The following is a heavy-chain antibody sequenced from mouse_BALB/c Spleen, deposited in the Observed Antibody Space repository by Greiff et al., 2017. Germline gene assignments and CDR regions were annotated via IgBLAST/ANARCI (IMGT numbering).Heavy chain of an antibody. CDR3: ARSGSSYWFAY. D-gene: IGHD1-1*01. J-gene: IGHJ3*01. V-gene: IGHV5-17*02. Sequence: EVQGVESGGGLVQPGGSRKLSCAASGFTFSSFGMHWVRQAPEKGLEWVAYISSGSSTIYYADTVKGRFTISRDNPKNTLFLQMTSLRSEDTAMYYCARSGSSYWFAYWGQGTLVTVSA. CDR1: GFTFSSFG. CDR2: ISSGSSTI.